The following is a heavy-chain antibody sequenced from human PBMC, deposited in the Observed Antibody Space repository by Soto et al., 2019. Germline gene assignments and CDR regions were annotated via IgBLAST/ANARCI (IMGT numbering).Heavy chain of an antibody. Sequence: SASQKISGTGSCYMFSGFLIVWVRPQSGKGLEWIGIIYPGDSDTRYSPSFQGQVTISADKSITTAYLQWSSLKASDSAIYYCARLGGGSLVTPGRYFDSWGQGTLVTVSS. D-gene: IGHD4-4*01. CDR2: IYPGDSDT. CDR3: ARLGGGSLVTPGRYFDS. J-gene: IGHJ4*02. V-gene: IGHV5-51*01. CDR1: CYMFSGFL.